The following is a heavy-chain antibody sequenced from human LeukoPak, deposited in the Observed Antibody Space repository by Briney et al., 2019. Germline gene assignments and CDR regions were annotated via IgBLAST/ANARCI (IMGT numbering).Heavy chain of an antibody. V-gene: IGHV3-7*01. CDR3: ARELTTGATHDY. D-gene: IGHD4-17*01. Sequence: GGSLRLSCAASGFTFSSYWMSWVRQAPGKGLEWVANIKQDGSDKYYVDSVKGRFTISRDNARNSLYLQMNSLRAEDTAVYYCARELTTGATHDYWGQGTLVTVSS. CDR1: GFTFSSYW. J-gene: IGHJ4*02. CDR2: IKQDGSDK.